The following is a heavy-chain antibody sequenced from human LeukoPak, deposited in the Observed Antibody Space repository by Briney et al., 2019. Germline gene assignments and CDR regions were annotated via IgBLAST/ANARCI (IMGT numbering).Heavy chain of an antibody. CDR2: IRTKPYGGTT. CDR1: GFTFSSYW. Sequence: GGSLRLSCAASGFTFSSYWMSWVRQAPGKGLEWVGFIRTKPYGGTTEYAASVKGRFTISRDDSKSIAYLQMNSLKTEDTAVYYCTREIHYYDSSGYCYYFDCWGQGTLVTVSS. J-gene: IGHJ4*02. D-gene: IGHD3-22*01. V-gene: IGHV3-49*04. CDR3: TREIHYYDSSGYCYYFDC.